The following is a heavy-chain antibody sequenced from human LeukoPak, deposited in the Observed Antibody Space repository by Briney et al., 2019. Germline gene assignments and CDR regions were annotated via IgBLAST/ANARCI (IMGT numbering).Heavy chain of an antibody. CDR1: GYTFTSYG. Sequence: ASVKVSCEASGYTFTSYGISWVRQAPGQGLEWMGWISAYNGNTNYAQKLQGRVTMTTATSTSTAYMELRSLRSDDTAVYYCARGPETYYYDSSGYHDAFDIWAKGQWSPSLQ. D-gene: IGHD3-22*01. J-gene: IGHJ3*02. V-gene: IGHV1-18*01. CDR3: ARGPETYYYDSSGYHDAFDI. CDR2: ISAYNGNT.